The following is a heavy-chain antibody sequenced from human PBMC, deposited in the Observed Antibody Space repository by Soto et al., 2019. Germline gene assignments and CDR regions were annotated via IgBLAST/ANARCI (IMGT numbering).Heavy chain of an antibody. V-gene: IGHV3-30-3*01. D-gene: IGHD3-3*01. J-gene: IGHJ3*02. CDR2: ISYDGSNK. CDR1: GFTFSSYA. CDR3: ARARITIFGVVIVNDAFDI. Sequence: QVQLVESGGGVVQPGRSLRLSCAASGFTFSSYAMHWVRQAPGKGLEWVAVISYDGSNKYYADSVKGRFTISRDNSKNTLYLQMNSLRAEDTAVYYCARARITIFGVVIVNDAFDIWGQGTMVTVSS.